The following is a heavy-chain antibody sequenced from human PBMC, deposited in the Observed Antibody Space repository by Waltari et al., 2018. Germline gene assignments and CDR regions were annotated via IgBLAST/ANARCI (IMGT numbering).Heavy chain of an antibody. CDR1: GFTFSSYS. Sequence: DVQLVESGGGLVKPGGSLRLSCAASGFTFSSYSMHWVRQAPGKGLEEVESISSGGTYIYYTYSVKGRFTISRGSVTDSLYLQMNSLRVEDTATYFCVRSTSWRYYFDTWGQGTLVAVSS. V-gene: IGHV3-21*01. J-gene: IGHJ4*02. CDR3: VRSTSWRYYFDT. CDR2: ISSGGTYI. D-gene: IGHD6-13*01.